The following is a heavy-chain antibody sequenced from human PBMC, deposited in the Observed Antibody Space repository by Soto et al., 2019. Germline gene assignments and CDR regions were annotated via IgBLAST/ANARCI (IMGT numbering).Heavy chain of an antibody. CDR2: IYWDDDK. D-gene: IGHD3-10*01. V-gene: IGHV2-5*02. J-gene: IGHJ5*02. CDR3: AHRRGSGSCYDP. CDR1: GFSLSTSGVG. Sequence: QITLKESGPTLVKPTQTLTLTCTFSGFSLSTSGVGVGWIRQPPGKALQWLALIYWDDDKRYSPSLKRRLTLTKDTSKNQVVLTRTNMDPVDTATYYCAHRRGSGSCYDPWGQGTLVTVSS.